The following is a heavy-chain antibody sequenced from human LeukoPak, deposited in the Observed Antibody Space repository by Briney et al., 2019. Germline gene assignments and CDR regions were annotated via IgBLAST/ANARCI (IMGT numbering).Heavy chain of an antibody. V-gene: IGHV4-31*03. CDR1: GGSISSGDYY. CDR3: AREAYGNEPFFDH. Sequence: SETLSLTCTVSGGSISSGDYYWSWIRQHPGKGLEWIGNIYYSGRTDYTPSLESRVSISVDTSKNQFSLNLASVTAADTAIYFCAREAYGNEPFFDHWGQGTLVTVSS. J-gene: IGHJ4*02. CDR2: IYYSGRT. D-gene: IGHD3-10*01.